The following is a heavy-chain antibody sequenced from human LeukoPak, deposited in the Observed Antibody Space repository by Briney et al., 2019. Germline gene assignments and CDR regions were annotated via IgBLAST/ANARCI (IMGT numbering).Heavy chain of an antibody. D-gene: IGHD3-22*01. Sequence: PSETLSLTCTVSGGSISSYYWSWIRQPPGKGLEWIGYIYYSGSTYYNPSLKSRVTISVDTSKNQFSLKLSSVTAADTAVYYCATNSATYYYDSSGYWTDYWGQGTLVTVSS. V-gene: IGHV4-59*12. J-gene: IGHJ4*02. CDR3: ATNSATYYYDSSGYWTDY. CDR2: IYYSGST. CDR1: GGSISSYY.